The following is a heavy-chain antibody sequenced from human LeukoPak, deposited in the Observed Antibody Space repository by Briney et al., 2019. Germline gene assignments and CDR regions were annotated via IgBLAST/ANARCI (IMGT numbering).Heavy chain of an antibody. CDR1: GYTFTSYD. D-gene: IGHD6-13*01. CDR3: ARGYSSSWHSNVYFDY. J-gene: IGHJ4*02. Sequence: ASVKVSCKASGYTFTSYDINWVRQATGQGLEWMGWMNPNSGNTGYAQKFQGRVTMTRNTSISTAYMELSSLKSEDTVVCYCARGYSSSWHSNVYFDYWGQGTLVTVSS. CDR2: MNPNSGNT. V-gene: IGHV1-8*01.